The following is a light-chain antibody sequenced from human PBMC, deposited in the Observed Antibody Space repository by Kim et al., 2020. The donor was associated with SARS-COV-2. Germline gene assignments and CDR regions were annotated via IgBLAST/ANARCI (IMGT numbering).Light chain of an antibody. CDR1: QSITGW. CDR3: HQYNSYSHT. CDR2: DAS. J-gene: IGKJ2*01. Sequence: SASVGDRVTMTCRASQSITGWLAWYQQKPGKAPKLLIYDASSLKRGVPSRFSGRGSGTEFTLTISSLKPDDFATYYCHQYNSYSHTFGQGTKLEI. V-gene: IGKV1-5*01.